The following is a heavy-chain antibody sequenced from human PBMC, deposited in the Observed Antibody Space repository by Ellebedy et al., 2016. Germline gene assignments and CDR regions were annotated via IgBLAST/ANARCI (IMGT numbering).Heavy chain of an antibody. CDR3: AKGAYKPFDF. CDR1: GFTFSSYS. V-gene: IGHV3-21*04. CDR2: ISSSSIYI. J-gene: IGHJ5*01. D-gene: IGHD1-1*01. Sequence: GGSLRLSCAASGFTFSSYSMIWVRQAPGKGLQWVSFISSSSIYIYYADSVKGRFTISRDNSKNTLYLQMNSLRADDTAVYYCAKGAYKPFDFWGQGTLVTVSS.